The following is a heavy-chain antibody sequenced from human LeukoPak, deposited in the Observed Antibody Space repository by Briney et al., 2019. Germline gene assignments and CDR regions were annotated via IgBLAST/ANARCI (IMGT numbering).Heavy chain of an antibody. CDR1: GGSISGYD. CDR2: TDQNEIT. J-gene: IGHJ4*02. Sequence: PSETLSLTCAVSGGSISGYDWSWIRQPPGKGLEWIGDTDQNEITNYNPSLKSRVTISIDMSKNHFSLKLNSVTAADTAVYYCAKDPQANCGGDCYPDYWGQGTLVTVSS. V-gene: IGHV4-34*01. CDR3: AKDPQANCGGDCYPDY. D-gene: IGHD2-21*02.